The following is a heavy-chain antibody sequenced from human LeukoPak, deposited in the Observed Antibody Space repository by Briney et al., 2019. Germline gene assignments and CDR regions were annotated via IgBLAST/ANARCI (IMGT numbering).Heavy chain of an antibody. J-gene: IGHJ4*02. CDR3: ARYVTGPYYIDY. D-gene: IGHD2-21*02. CDR2: IYPGDSDT. V-gene: IGHV5-51*01. Sequence: GESLKISCKGSGYSFTTYWIGWVRPMPGKGLEWMGIIYPGDSDTRYSPSFQGQVTMSVDKSISTAYLQWSSLKASDTAMYYCARYVTGPYYIDYWGQGTLVTVSS. CDR1: GYSFTTYW.